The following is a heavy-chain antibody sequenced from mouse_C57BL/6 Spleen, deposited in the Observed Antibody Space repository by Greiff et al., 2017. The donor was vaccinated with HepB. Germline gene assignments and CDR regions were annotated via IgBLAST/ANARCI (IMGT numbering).Heavy chain of an antibody. CDR2: IDPNSGGT. CDR3: ARAGDKSRITTVVRHYYAMDY. V-gene: IGHV1-72*01. D-gene: IGHD1-1*01. CDR1: GYTFTSYW. J-gene: IGHJ4*01. Sequence: QVQLQQPGAELVKPGASVKLSCKASGYTFTSYWMHWVKQRPGRGLEWIGRIDPNSGGTKYNEKFKSKATLTVDKPSSTAYMQLSSLTSEDSAVYYCARAGDKSRITTVVRHYYAMDYWGQGTSVTVSS.